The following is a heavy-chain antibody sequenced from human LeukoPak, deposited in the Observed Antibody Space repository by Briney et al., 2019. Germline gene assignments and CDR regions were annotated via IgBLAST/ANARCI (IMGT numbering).Heavy chain of an antibody. Sequence: SETLSLTCTVSGGSISGYYWSWIRQPPGKGLEWIGYIYYSGSTNYNPSLESRVTISVDTSKNQFSLKLSSVTAADTAVYYCARGSSWYGDYFDYWGQGTLVTVSS. CDR2: IYYSGST. J-gene: IGHJ4*02. D-gene: IGHD6-13*01. V-gene: IGHV4-59*08. CDR3: ARGSSWYGDYFDY. CDR1: GGSISGYY.